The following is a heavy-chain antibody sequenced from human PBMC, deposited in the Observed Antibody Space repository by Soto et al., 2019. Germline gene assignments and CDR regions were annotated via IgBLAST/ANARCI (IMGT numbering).Heavy chain of an antibody. J-gene: IGHJ6*01. Sequence: VGSLRLSCASSGFTFSSYGMHWVRHSPGKWLEWVAVISYDGSNKYYADSVKGRFTISRDNSKNTLYLQMNSLRAEDTAVYYCARGPHYDILTGPKPPIYHYYGMEVWGQGTTVTVS. CDR2: ISYDGSNK. D-gene: IGHD3-9*01. V-gene: IGHV3-30*03. CDR1: GFTFSSYG. CDR3: ARGPHYDILTGPKPPIYHYYGMEV.